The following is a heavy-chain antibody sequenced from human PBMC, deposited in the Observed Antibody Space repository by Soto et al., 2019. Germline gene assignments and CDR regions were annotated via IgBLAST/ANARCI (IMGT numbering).Heavy chain of an antibody. Sequence: GGSLRLSCAASGFTFSSYAMSWVRQAPGKGLEWVSAISGSGGSTYYADSVKGRFTISRDNSKNTLYLQMNSLRAEDTAVYYCANSDYAFYYYYGMDVWGQGTTVTVSS. D-gene: IGHD4-17*01. J-gene: IGHJ6*02. V-gene: IGHV3-23*01. CDR2: ISGSGGST. CDR1: GFTFSSYA. CDR3: ANSDYAFYYYYGMDV.